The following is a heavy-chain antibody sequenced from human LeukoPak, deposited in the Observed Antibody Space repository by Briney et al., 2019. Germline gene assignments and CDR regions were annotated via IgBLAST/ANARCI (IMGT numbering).Heavy chain of an antibody. CDR1: GGSISSYY. J-gene: IGHJ3*02. V-gene: IGHV4-59*01. D-gene: IGHD4-17*01. Sequence: PSETLSLTCTVSGGSISSYYWSWLRQPPGKGLEWLGYIYYSGSTNYNPSLQSRVTISVDTSKNQFSLKLSSVTAADTAVYYCATLYGDYADAFDIWGQGTMVTVSS. CDR3: ATLYGDYADAFDI. CDR2: IYYSGST.